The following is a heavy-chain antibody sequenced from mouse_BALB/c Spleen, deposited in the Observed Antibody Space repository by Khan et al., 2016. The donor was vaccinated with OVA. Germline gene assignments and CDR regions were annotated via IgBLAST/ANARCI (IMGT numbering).Heavy chain of an antibody. CDR2: IRSGGDYT. Sequence: EVELVESGGDLVKPGGSLKLSCAASGFIFSSYSMSWVRPTPDKRLEWVATIRSGGDYTYSPDSVKGLFTISRDDAKNTLYLQMRSLKSEDTAMYYCARHLTGSFAYWGQGTLVTVSA. D-gene: IGHD4-1*01. V-gene: IGHV5-6*01. J-gene: IGHJ3*01. CDR1: GFIFSSYS. CDR3: ARHLTGSFAY.